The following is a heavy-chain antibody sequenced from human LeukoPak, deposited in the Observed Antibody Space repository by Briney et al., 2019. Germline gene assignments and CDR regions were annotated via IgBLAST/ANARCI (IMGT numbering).Heavy chain of an antibody. V-gene: IGHV3-30*02. CDR1: GFSFSSYG. J-gene: IGHJ4*02. D-gene: IGHD3-3*01. CDR2: IRYDGSNK. Sequence: PGGSLRLSCAASGFSFSSYGMHWVRQAPGKGLEWILFIRYDGSNKYYADSVKGRFTISRDNSKNTVYLQMNSLRAEDTAVYYCARVYTIVGVVYSYFDYWGQGTLVTVSS. CDR3: ARVYTIVGVVYSYFDY.